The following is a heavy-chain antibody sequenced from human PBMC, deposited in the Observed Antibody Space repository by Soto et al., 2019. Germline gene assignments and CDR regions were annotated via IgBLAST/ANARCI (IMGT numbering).Heavy chain of an antibody. CDR1: GFTFSSYV. V-gene: IGHV3-64D*06. J-gene: IGHJ4*02. D-gene: IGHD3-3*01. CDR2: ISTDGGIT. CDR3: VKDWVYHFWRGYAYDY. Sequence: GGSLRLSCSASGFTFSSYVMHWVRQAPGKGLEYVSSISTDGGITYYADSLKGRFTISRDNSKNTLYLQMSSLRPEDTAVYYCVKDWVYHFWRGYAYDYWGQGTLVTVSS.